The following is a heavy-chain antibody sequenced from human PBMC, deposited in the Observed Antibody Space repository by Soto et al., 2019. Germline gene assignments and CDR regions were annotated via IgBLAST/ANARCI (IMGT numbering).Heavy chain of an antibody. J-gene: IGHJ5*02. CDR3: AKGYYCSGRDWFDP. D-gene: IGHD3-10*01. V-gene: IGHV3-30*18. CDR1: GFTFSSYG. CDR2: ISYDGSNK. Sequence: QVQLVESGGGVVQPGRSLRLSCAASGFTFSSYGMHWVRQAPGKGLEWVAVISYDGSNKYYADSVKGRFTISRDNSKNTLYLQMNSLRAEDTAVYYCAKGYYCSGRDWFDPWGQGTLVTVSS.